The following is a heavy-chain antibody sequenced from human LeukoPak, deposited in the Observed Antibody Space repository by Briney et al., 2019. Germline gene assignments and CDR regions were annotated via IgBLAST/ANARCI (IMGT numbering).Heavy chain of an antibody. D-gene: IGHD3-10*01. J-gene: IGHJ4*02. CDR1: GYTFTGYY. CDR3: ARVYYYGSGSYPSDY. Sequence: ASVKVSCKASGYTFTGYYMHWVRQAPGQGLEWMGWINPNSGGTNYAQKFQGRVTMTRDTSISTAYMELSRLRSDDTAVYYCARVYYYGSGSYPSDYWGQGTLVTVS. CDR2: INPNSGGT. V-gene: IGHV1-2*02.